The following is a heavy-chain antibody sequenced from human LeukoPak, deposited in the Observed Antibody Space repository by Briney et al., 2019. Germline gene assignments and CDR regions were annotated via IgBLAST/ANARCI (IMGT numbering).Heavy chain of an antibody. Sequence: GGSLRLSCPASGFTFSTYWMHWVRQAPGKGLVWVARIKSDGSSTSYADSVKGRFTISRDNAKSTLYLQRNSPRAEDTAVYYCARVIGNDYSIFNYWGQGTLVTVSS. D-gene: IGHD4-11*01. J-gene: IGHJ4*02. CDR1: GFTFSTYW. V-gene: IGHV3-74*01. CDR2: IKSDGSST. CDR3: ARVIGNDYSIFNY.